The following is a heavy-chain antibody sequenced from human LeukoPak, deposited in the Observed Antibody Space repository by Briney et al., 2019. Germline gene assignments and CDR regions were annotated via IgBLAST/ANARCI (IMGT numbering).Heavy chain of an antibody. CDR2: IYSGGST. CDR3: ARNRGSYRYHYYYYMDV. Sequence: GGSLRLSCAASGFTVSSNYMGWVRQAPGKGLEWVSVIYSGGSTYYAGSVKGRFTISRDNSKNTLYLQMNSLRAEDAAVYYCARNRGSYRYHYYYYMDVWGKGTTVTVSS. D-gene: IGHD3-16*02. J-gene: IGHJ6*03. CDR1: GFTVSSNY. V-gene: IGHV3-53*01.